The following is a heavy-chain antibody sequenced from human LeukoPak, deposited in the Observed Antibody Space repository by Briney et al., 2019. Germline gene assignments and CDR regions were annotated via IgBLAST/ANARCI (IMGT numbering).Heavy chain of an antibody. CDR3: ARDFWDIVVVPAASNWFDP. Sequence: GRSLRLSCAASGFTFSSYAMHWVRQAPGKGLEWVAVISYDGSNKYYADSVKGRFTISRDSSKNTLYLQMNSLRAEDTAVYYCARDFWDIVVVPAASNWFDPWGQGTLVTVSS. D-gene: IGHD2-2*01. CDR2: ISYDGSNK. J-gene: IGHJ5*02. CDR1: GFTFSSYA. V-gene: IGHV3-30-3*01.